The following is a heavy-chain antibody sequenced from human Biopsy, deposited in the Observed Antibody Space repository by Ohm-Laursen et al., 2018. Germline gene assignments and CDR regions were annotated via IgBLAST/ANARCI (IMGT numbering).Heavy chain of an antibody. CDR2: IYYSGST. CDR1: GGPISSDY. CDR3: GRATNSTGWPYYYFYGMDV. Sequence: GTLSLTCTVSGGPISSDYWSGIRQTPGKGLEWIGYIYYSGSTNYNPSLKSRVTISVDTSKNQLPLRLNSVTAADTAVYYCGRATNSTGWPYYYFYGMDVWGQGTLGTVSS. J-gene: IGHJ6*02. D-gene: IGHD2/OR15-2a*01. V-gene: IGHV4-59*01.